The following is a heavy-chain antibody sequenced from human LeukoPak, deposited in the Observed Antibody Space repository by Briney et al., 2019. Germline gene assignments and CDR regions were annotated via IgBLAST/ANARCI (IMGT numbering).Heavy chain of an antibody. CDR2: ISGSGIST. V-gene: IGHV3-23*01. J-gene: IGHJ4*02. CDR3: ARDPGRHYFDY. Sequence: GGSLRLSCAASGFTFSSYAMTWVRQAPGKGLEWVSGISGSGISTYYADSVKGRFTVSRDNSKNTLYLQMNGLRAEETAVYFCARDPGRHYFDYWGQGTLVTVSS. CDR1: GFTFSSYA.